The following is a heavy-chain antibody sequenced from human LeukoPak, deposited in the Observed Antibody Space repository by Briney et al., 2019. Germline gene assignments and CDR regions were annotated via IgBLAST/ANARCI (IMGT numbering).Heavy chain of an antibody. Sequence: PGGSLRLSCAASGFTFSIYAMSWARQAPGKGLEWVSSITSSGTGTFYADSVKGRLTISRDNSENTLYLQMNSLRVEDTAVYYCAKDRPNYYDSSGHYYRRNGDYWGQGTLVTVSS. CDR3: AKDRPNYYDSSGHYYRRNGDY. D-gene: IGHD3-22*01. J-gene: IGHJ4*02. CDR1: GFTFSIYA. CDR2: ITSSGTGT. V-gene: IGHV3-23*01.